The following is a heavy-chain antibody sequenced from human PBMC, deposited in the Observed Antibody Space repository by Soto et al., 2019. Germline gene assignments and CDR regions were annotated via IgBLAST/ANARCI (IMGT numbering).Heavy chain of an antibody. Sequence: EVQLLDSGGGLVQPGGSLRLSCAASGFTFGSYAMSWVRQAPGKGLEWVSSISGSGDNTYYADSVKGRFTLSRDNSKSTVYMQMNSLRAEDTAVYYCSKGWWGSSGGSWGQGALVTVSS. D-gene: IGHD3-22*01. CDR1: GFTFGSYA. CDR2: ISGSGDNT. J-gene: IGHJ4*02. V-gene: IGHV3-23*01. CDR3: SKGWWGSSGGS.